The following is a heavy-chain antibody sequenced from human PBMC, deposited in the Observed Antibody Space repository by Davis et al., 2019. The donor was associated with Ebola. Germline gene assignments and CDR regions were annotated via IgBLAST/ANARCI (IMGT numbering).Heavy chain of an antibody. V-gene: IGHV3-23*01. J-gene: IGHJ4*02. D-gene: IGHD2-15*01. CDR2: ISGSGGST. Sequence: GESLKISCAAPGFTFSSYAMSWVRQAPGKGLEWVSAISGSGGSTYYADSVKGRFTISRDNSNNLLYLQMNSLRAEDTAVYYCAIPDCSGANCYSVYIKNWGQGTLVTVSS. CDR3: AIPDCSGANCYSVYIKN. CDR1: GFTFSSYA.